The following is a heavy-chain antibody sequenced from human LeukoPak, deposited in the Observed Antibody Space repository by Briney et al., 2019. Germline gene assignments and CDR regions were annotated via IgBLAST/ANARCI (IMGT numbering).Heavy chain of an antibody. D-gene: IGHD3-10*01. V-gene: IGHV3-53*01. J-gene: IGHJ4*02. Sequence: GGSLRLSCAASGFTVSSNYMSWVRQAPGKGLEWVSIIYSDGTIYYADSVKGRFTISRDNSKNTLYLQMNSLGVEDTAVYYCARTGGSGSYYNWAYFDYWGQGTLVTASS. CDR3: ARTGGSGSYYNWAYFDY. CDR1: GFTVSSNY. CDR2: IYSDGTI.